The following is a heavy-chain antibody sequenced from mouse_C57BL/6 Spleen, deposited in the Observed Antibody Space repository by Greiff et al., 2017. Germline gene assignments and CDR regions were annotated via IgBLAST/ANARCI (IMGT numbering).Heavy chain of an antibody. D-gene: IGHD1-1*01. CDR2: IHPNSGST. CDR3: ARRYGSSYDYAMDY. CDR1: GYTFTSYW. Sequence: QVQLQQPGAELVKPGASVKLSCKASGYTFTSYWMHWVKQRPGQGLEWIGMIHPNSGSTKYNEKFKSKATLTVDKSSSTAYMQLSSLTSEDSAVYYCARRYGSSYDYAMDYWGQGASVTFSS. J-gene: IGHJ4*01. V-gene: IGHV1-64*01.